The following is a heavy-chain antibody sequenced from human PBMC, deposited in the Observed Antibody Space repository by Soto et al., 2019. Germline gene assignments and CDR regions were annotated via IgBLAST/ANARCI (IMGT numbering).Heavy chain of an antibody. CDR1: GFTFSSYA. Sequence: PGGSLRLSCAASGFTFSSYAMRWVRQAPGKGLEWVSAISGSGGSTYYADSVKGRFTISRDNSKNTLYLQMNSLRAEDTAGYYCAKGGAAQVECDYWGQGTLVTVSS. CDR2: ISGSGGST. D-gene: IGHD6-6*01. J-gene: IGHJ4*02. CDR3: AKGGAAQVECDY. V-gene: IGHV3-23*01.